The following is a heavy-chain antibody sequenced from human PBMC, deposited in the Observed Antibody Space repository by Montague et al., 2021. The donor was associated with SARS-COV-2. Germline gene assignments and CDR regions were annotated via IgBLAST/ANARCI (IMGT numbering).Heavy chain of an antibody. J-gene: IGHJ6*02. CDR2: IYTDGRT. V-gene: IGHV3-53*01. CDR1: GFIVSDRY. CDR3: ARATSHLYGLDV. Sequence: SLRLSCAASGFIVSDRYMAWVRQTPGKGLEWVSTIYTDGRTYYAAPVKGRFTISRDNSKNTLYLQMNSQRVEDTAVYYCARATSHLYGLDVWGQGTTVIVSS.